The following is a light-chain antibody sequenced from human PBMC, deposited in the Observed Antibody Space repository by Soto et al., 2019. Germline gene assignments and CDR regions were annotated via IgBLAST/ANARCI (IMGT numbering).Light chain of an antibody. CDR2: GAS. CDR1: QTINNN. Sequence: VMTQAPATLSVSPGERATLSCRASQTINNNVAWYQLKDGQVPRLVIYGASTRATDIPARFSGSGSGTDFTLTISRLEPEDFATYYCLQDYNYPRTFGQGTKVDI. V-gene: IGKV3-15*01. J-gene: IGKJ1*01. CDR3: LQDYNYPRT.